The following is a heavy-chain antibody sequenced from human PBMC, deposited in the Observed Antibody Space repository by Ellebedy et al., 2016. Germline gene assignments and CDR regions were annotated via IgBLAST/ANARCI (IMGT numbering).Heavy chain of an antibody. Sequence: GESLKISCQCSGYSFTSYWIGWVRQMPGKGLEWMGIIYPGDSDTRYSPSFQGQVTISADKSISTAYLQWSSLKDSDTAMYYCARHHSSGWYTYNWFDPWGQGTLVTVSS. V-gene: IGHV5-51*01. CDR2: IYPGDSDT. CDR3: ARHHSSGWYTYNWFDP. D-gene: IGHD6-19*01. CDR1: GYSFTSYW. J-gene: IGHJ5*02.